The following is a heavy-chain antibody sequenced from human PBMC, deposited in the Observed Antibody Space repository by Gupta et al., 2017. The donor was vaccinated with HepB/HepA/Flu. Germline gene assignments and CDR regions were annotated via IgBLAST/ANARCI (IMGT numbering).Heavy chain of an antibody. CDR3: ARLGHGRDLALGY. J-gene: IGHJ4*02. D-gene: IGHD5-24*01. CDR2: IYYSGST. V-gene: IGHV4-59*08. Sequence: QVQLQESGPGLVKPSETLSLTCTVSGGSISSYYWSWIRQPPGKGLEWIGYIYYSGSTNYNPSLKSRVTISVDTSKNQFSLKLSSVTAADTAVYYCARLGHGRDLALGYWGQGTLVTVSS. CDR1: GGSISSYY.